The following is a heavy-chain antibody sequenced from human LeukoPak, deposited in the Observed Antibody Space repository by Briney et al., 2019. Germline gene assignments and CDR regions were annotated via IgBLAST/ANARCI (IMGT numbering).Heavy chain of an antibody. D-gene: IGHD3-16*01. V-gene: IGHV4-34*01. Sequence: PSETLSPTCAVYGGSFSGYYWSYIRQSPGKGLEWIGEINHDGSTNYNPSLKSRVTMSVDTSKNQFSLKLRSVTAADTAVYYCARGRYYFDDSDAYFYWGQGTLVTVSS. J-gene: IGHJ4*02. CDR1: GGSFSGYY. CDR2: INHDGST. CDR3: ARGRYYFDDSDAYFY.